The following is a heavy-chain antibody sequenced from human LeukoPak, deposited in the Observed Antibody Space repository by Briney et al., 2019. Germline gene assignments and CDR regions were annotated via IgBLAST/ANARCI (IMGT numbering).Heavy chain of an antibody. D-gene: IGHD6-19*01. V-gene: IGHV3-23*01. J-gene: IGHJ4*02. CDR1: GFTFDDYG. CDR2: TSSSGGTT. CDR3: AKDTGQWPVRTFDY. Sequence: GGSLRLSCAASGFTFDDYGMSWVRQAPGKGLEWVSGTSSSGGTTYYADSAKGRLTISRDNYRDTLYLQMNSLRAEDTALYYCAKDTGQWPVRTFDYWGQGTLVTVSS.